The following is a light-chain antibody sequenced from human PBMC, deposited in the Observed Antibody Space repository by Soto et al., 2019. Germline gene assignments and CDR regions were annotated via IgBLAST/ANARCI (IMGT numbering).Light chain of an antibody. Sequence: QSALTQPASVSGSPGQSITISCTGTSSDVGGYDYVSWYQQLPGKAPKLLIYDVNNRPSGVSNRFSGSKSGNTASLTISGLQAEDEADYYCRSYTDSSTFVFGTGTKVTVL. CDR1: SSDVGGYDY. CDR2: DVN. V-gene: IGLV2-14*01. CDR3: RSYTDSSTFV. J-gene: IGLJ1*01.